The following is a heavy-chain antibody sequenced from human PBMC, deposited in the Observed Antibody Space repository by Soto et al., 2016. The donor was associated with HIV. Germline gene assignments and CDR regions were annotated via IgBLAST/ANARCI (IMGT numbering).Heavy chain of an antibody. CDR1: GGSFSGHY. V-gene: IGHV4-34*02. J-gene: IGHJ4*02. CDR3: ARGVGLQGVFPDY. CDR2: INHRGTT. Sequence: QVRLQQWGAGLLKPSETLSLTCAVYGGSFSGHYWTWIRQPPGKGLEWIGEINHRGTTKYKPSLRSRVTISVDTSKNQFSLKLISVTATDTAVYYCARGVGLQGVFPDYWAREPWSPSPQ. D-gene: IGHD3-10*01.